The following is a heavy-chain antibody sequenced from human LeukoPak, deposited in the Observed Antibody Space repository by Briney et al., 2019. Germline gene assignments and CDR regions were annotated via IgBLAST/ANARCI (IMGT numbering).Heavy chain of an antibody. CDR2: INHSGST. V-gene: IGHV4-34*01. CDR1: GGSISSYY. J-gene: IGHJ3*02. CDR3: ARGYSGSYRVVGNAFDI. D-gene: IGHD1-26*01. Sequence: SETLSLTCTVSGGSISSYYWSWIRQPPGKGLEWIGEINHSGSTNYNPSLKSRVTISVDTSKNQFSLKLSSVTAADTAVYYCARGYSGSYRVVGNAFDIWGQGTMVTVSS.